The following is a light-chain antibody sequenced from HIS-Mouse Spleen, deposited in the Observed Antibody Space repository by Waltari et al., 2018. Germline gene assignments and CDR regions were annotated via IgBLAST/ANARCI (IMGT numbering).Light chain of an antibody. CDR2: EVS. V-gene: IGLV2-8*01. CDR3: SSYAGSNNLGV. Sequence: QSALTQPPSASGSPGQSVPISCTGTSSYVGGYNYFSWYQQHPGKAPKLMIDEVSKRPSGVPDRFSGSKSGNTASLTVSGLQAEDEADYYCSSYAGSNNLGVFGTGTKVTVL. J-gene: IGLJ1*01. CDR1: SSYVGGYNY.